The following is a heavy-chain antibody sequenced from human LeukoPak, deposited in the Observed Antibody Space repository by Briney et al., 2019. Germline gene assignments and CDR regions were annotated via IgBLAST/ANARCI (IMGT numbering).Heavy chain of an antibody. CDR1: KFTFSNYA. CDR2: ISNDGRNK. V-gene: IGHV3-30*14. D-gene: IGHD2-15*01. CDR3: ARDGGFRTIDLYFDY. Sequence: PGGSLRLSCATSKFTFSNYAVHWVRRAPGKGLEWVAVISNDGRNKYYADSVKGRFTISRDNSKNTLFLQMNSLLSEDTAVYYCARDGGFRTIDLYFDYWGQGTLVSVSS. J-gene: IGHJ4*02.